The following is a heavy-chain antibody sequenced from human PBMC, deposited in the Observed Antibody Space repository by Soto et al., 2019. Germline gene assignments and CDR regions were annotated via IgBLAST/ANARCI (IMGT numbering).Heavy chain of an antibody. CDR2: INPNSGGT. J-gene: IGHJ6*02. D-gene: IGHD6-13*01. CDR3: AVSIAAAGKLANYYYGMDV. V-gene: IGHV1-2*04. Sequence: GASVKVSCKASGYPFTGYYMHWVRQAPGQGLEWMGWINPNSGGTNYAQKFQGWVTMTRDTSTSTAYMELSRLRSDDTAVYYCAVSIAAAGKLANYYYGMDVWGQGTTVTVSS. CDR1: GYPFTGYY.